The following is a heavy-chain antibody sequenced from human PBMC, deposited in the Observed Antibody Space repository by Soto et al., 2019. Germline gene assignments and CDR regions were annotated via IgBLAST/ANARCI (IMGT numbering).Heavy chain of an antibody. J-gene: IGHJ4*02. CDR1: GGTFSSYT. Sequence: ASVKVSCKASGGTFSSYTISWVRQAPGQGLEWMGRIIPILGIANYAQKFQGRVTVTSDKSTSTAYMELSSLGSEDTAVYFCARSLLQGDFWGQGTLVTVSS. V-gene: IGHV1-69*02. CDR2: IIPILGIA. D-gene: IGHD2-21*01. CDR3: ARSLLQGDF.